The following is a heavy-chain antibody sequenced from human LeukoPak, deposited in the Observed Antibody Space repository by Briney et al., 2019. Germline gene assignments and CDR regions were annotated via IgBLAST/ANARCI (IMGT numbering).Heavy chain of an antibody. D-gene: IGHD3-22*01. Sequence: PGGSLRLSCAVSGFTVSGNYMSWVRQAPGKGLEWVSSISSSSSYIYYADSVKGRFTISRDNAKNSLYLQMNSLRAEDTAVYYCARVVYYDSSGYFDYWGQGTLVTVSS. CDR2: ISSSSSYI. V-gene: IGHV3-21*01. CDR1: GFTVSGNY. J-gene: IGHJ4*02. CDR3: ARVVYYDSSGYFDY.